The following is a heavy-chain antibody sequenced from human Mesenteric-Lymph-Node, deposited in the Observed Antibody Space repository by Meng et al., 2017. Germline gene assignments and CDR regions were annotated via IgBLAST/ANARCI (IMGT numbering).Heavy chain of an antibody. J-gene: IGHJ5*02. CDR3: ARHGRGWFDP. Sequence: QVQLRGAGPGMVKPSETLSPTCTVSGGSVSGYYWSWIRQPPGKGLEWIGYIYYSGNTYYNPSLKSRVTISVDTSKNQFSLKLSSVTAEDTAVYYCARHGRGWFDPWGQGTLVTVSS. D-gene: IGHD3-10*01. CDR1: GGSVSGYY. V-gene: IGHV4-59*08. CDR2: IYYSGNT.